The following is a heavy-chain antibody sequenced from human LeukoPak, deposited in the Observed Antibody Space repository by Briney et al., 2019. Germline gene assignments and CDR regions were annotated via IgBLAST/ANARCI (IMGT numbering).Heavy chain of an antibody. CDR3: ARNPIVVVPAHFDY. D-gene: IGHD2-2*01. Sequence: RASVKVSCKASGDTFSSYAISWVRQAPGQGLEWMGGIIPIFGTANYAQKFQGRVTITAGESTSTAYMELNSLRSEDTAVYYCARNPIVVVPAHFDYWGQGTLVTVSS. CDR1: GDTFSSYA. CDR2: IIPIFGTA. V-gene: IGHV1-69*13. J-gene: IGHJ4*02.